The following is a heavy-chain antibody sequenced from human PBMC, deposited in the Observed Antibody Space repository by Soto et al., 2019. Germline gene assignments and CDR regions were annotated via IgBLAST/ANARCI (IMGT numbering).Heavy chain of an antibody. CDR3: ARGPRMTTVTTRIDY. J-gene: IGHJ4*02. V-gene: IGHV1-3*01. D-gene: IGHD4-4*01. CDR2: INAGNGNT. CDR1: GYTFTSYA. Sequence: GASVKVSCKASGYTFTSYAMHWVRQAPGQRLEWMGWINAGNGNTKYSQKFQGRVTITRDTSASIAYMELSSLRSEDTAVYYCARGPRMTTVTTRIDYWGQGTLVTVSS.